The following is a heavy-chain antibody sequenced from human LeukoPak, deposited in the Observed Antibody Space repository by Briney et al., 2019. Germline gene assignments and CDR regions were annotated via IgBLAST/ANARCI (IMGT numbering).Heavy chain of an antibody. CDR1: GGSISSGSYY. Sequence: SSQNLSLNCTVSGGSISSGSYYWSWIRQPAGKGLEWIGRIYTSGSTNYNPSLKSRVTISVDTSKNQFSLKLSSVTAADTAVYYCARESCSGGSCYPEAFDIWGQGTMVTVSS. J-gene: IGHJ3*02. V-gene: IGHV4-61*02. D-gene: IGHD2-15*01. CDR2: IYTSGST. CDR3: ARESCSGGSCYPEAFDI.